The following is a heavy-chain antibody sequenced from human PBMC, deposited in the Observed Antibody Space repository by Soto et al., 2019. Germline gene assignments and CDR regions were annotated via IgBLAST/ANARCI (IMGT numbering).Heavy chain of an antibody. Sequence: EVQLVESGGGLVQPGGSLRLSCEASGFTFSSYWMSWVRQAPGKGLEWVANIKQDGSEKYYVDSVKGRFTISRDNAKNSLYLQMNSLRAEDTAVYYCARDSDYGDSWFDYWGQGTLVTVSS. J-gene: IGHJ4*02. V-gene: IGHV3-7*01. CDR2: IKQDGSEK. CDR1: GFTFSSYW. D-gene: IGHD4-17*01. CDR3: ARDSDYGDSWFDY.